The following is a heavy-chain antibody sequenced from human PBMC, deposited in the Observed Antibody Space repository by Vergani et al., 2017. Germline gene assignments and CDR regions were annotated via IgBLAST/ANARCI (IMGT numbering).Heavy chain of an antibody. CDR3: ARDRSDYYDSSGYFRGWYFDL. CDR1: GGSISSGDYY. Sequence: QVQLQESGPGLVKPSQTLSLTCTVSGGSISSGDYYWSWIRQPPGKGLEWIGYIYYSGSTYSNPSLKSRVTISVDTSKNQFSLKLSSVTAADTAVYYCARDRSDYYDSSGYFRGWYFDLWGRGTLVTVSS. J-gene: IGHJ2*01. D-gene: IGHD3-22*01. CDR2: IYYSGST. V-gene: IGHV4-30-4*08.